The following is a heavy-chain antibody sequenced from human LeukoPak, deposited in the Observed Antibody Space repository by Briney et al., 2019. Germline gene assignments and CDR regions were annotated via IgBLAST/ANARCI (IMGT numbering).Heavy chain of an antibody. Sequence: PSETLSLTCTVSGGSISSYYWSWIRQPPGKGLEWIGYIYYSGSTNYNPSLKSRVTISVDTSKNQFSLKLSSVTAADTAVYYCARDESGNFDYWGQGTMVTVSS. CDR1: GGSISSYY. CDR3: ARDESGNFDY. D-gene: IGHD1-26*01. CDR2: IYYSGST. V-gene: IGHV4-59*01. J-gene: IGHJ4*02.